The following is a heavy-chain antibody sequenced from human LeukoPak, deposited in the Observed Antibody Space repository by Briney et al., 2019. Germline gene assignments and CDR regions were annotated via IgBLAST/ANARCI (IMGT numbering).Heavy chain of an antibody. D-gene: IGHD1-26*01. Sequence: GGSLRLSCAASGFTFSNYWMLWVRQAPGKGLVWVSRINTDGSSTTYADSVKGRITISRDNAKNTLYLQMNSLIAGDTAVYYCTRGHHSGSYFPPDYWGQGTLVTVSS. CDR3: TRGHHSGSYFPPDY. J-gene: IGHJ4*02. V-gene: IGHV3-74*01. CDR2: INTDGSST. CDR1: GFTFSNYW.